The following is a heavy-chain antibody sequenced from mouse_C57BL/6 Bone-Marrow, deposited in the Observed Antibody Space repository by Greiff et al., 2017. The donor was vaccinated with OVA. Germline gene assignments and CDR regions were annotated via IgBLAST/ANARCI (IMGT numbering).Heavy chain of an antibody. CDR2: IYPGSGCT. CDR3: ARREVTTVPPFAY. Sequence: QVQLQQPGAEFVKPGASVKLSCKASGYTFTSYWITWVKQRPGQGLEWIGDIYPGSGCTNYTEKFKSQSTLTVDTSSSTAYMQLSSLTSEGSGVYYCARREVTTVPPFAYWGQGTLVTVSA. V-gene: IGHV1-55*01. CDR1: GYTFTSYW. J-gene: IGHJ3*01. D-gene: IGHD1-1*01.